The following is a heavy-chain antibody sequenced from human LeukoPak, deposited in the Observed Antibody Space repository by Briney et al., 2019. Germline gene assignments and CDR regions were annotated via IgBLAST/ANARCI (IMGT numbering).Heavy chain of an antibody. CDR3: AKRGGYDYGSHFDS. Sequence: GGSLRLSCTTSGFTSTTYGMAWVRQAPGKGLEWVSSISGSGANTNYADSVKGRLTISRDSSNNTLYLHMDSLRAEDTALYFCAKRGGYDYGSHFDSWGQGTLVTASS. CDR1: GFTSTTYG. CDR2: ISGSGANT. D-gene: IGHD5-18*01. V-gene: IGHV3-23*01. J-gene: IGHJ4*02.